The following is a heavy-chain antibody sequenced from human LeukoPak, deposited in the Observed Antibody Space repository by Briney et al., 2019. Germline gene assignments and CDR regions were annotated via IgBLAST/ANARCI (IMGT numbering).Heavy chain of an antibody. CDR3: VRLISRYNWNDAVVY. D-gene: IGHD1-1*01. V-gene: IGHV4-59*08. CDR1: GSSISSYY. CDR2: ISYSGST. J-gene: IGHJ4*02. Sequence: PSETLSLTCTVSGSSISSYYWSWIRQPPGKGLEWIGYISYSGSTNYSPSLKSRVTISADTAKNQFSLQLSSVTAADTAVYYCVRLISRYNWNDAVVYWGQGTLVTVSS.